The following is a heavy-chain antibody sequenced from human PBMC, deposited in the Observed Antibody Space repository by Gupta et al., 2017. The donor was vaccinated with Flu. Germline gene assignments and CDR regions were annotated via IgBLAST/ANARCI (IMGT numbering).Heavy chain of an antibody. CDR3: ARDLAPGISPTDRYYFDT. J-gene: IGHJ4*02. Sequence: GKGLEWIGRIYTNDITNYNPSLKSRVTMSIDPSKNQFSLEVTPVTAADTAVYYCARDLAPGISPTDRYYFDTWGRGILVTVSS. D-gene: IGHD1-1*01. CDR2: IYTNDIT. V-gene: IGHV4-4*07.